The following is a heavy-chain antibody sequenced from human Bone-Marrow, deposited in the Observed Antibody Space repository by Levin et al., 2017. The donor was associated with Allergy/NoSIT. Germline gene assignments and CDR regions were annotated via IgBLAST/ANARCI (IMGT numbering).Heavy chain of an antibody. Sequence: GGSLRLSCAASGFTFSSYSMNWVRQAPGKGLEWVSSISSSSSYIYYADSVKGRFTISRDNAKNSLYLQMNSLRAEDTAVYYCARIYCTGGVCHPYYYYYYMDVWGKGTTVTVSS. CDR1: GFTFSSYS. V-gene: IGHV3-21*01. CDR2: ISSSSSYI. D-gene: IGHD2-8*02. CDR3: ARIYCTGGVCHPYYYYYYMDV. J-gene: IGHJ6*03.